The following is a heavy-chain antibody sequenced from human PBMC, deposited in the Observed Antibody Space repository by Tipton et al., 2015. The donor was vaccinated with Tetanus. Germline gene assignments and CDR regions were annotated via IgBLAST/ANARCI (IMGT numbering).Heavy chain of an antibody. V-gene: IGHV3-9*01. J-gene: IGHJ4*02. CDR3: ARVHTPGLLGRYPLDY. CDR2: ISWNSGDI. D-gene: IGHD2-21*02. Sequence: SLRLSCVVSGFTFEDYAMHWVRQAPGKGLEWVARISWNSGDIDYAESVKGRFTISRANAKNSLYLQMNSLRADDTGVYFCARVHTPGLLGRYPLDYWGQGTLVTVSS. CDR1: GFTFEDYA.